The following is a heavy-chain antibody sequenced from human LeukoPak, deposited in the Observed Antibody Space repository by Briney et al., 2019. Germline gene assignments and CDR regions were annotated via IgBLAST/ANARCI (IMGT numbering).Heavy chain of an antibody. V-gene: IGHV1-46*01. CDR2: INPSGSST. CDR1: GYTFTTYY. D-gene: IGHD2-15*01. Sequence: ASVKVSCKASGYTFTTYYMHWVRQAPGQGLEWMGIINPSGSSTSYAQKFQGRVTMTRDTSTSTVYMELSSLTSEDTAVYYCAREGVVAATLKYWGQGTLVTVSS. CDR3: AREGVVAATLKY. J-gene: IGHJ4*02.